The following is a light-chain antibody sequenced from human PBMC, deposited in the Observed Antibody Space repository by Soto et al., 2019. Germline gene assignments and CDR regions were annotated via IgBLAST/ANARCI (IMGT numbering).Light chain of an antibody. J-gene: IGLJ2*01. Sequence: QSALTQPASVSRSPGQSITISCTGTSSDVGGYNYVSWYQQYPGNAPKLMIYGVTNRPSGVSNRFSGSKSGNTASLTISGLQAGDEADYYCSSYTSSTTVVFGGGTKVTVL. CDR1: SSDVGGYNY. CDR2: GVT. CDR3: SSYTSSTTVV. V-gene: IGLV2-14*01.